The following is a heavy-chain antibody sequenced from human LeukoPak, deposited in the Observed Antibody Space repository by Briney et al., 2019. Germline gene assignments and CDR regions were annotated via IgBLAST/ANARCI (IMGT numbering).Heavy chain of an antibody. CDR1: GDTFTVYY. J-gene: IGHJ5*02. CDR3: ARGIWVAGATTGWFDP. D-gene: IGHD1-26*01. Sequence: ASVKVSCKPSGDTFTVYYMQCVRQAPGQGGEWMGCINPNSGGTNYAQKFQGRVTMTRDTSISTAYMELSRLRSDDTAVYYCARGIWVAGATTGWFDPWGQGTLVTVSS. CDR2: INPNSGGT. V-gene: IGHV1-2*02.